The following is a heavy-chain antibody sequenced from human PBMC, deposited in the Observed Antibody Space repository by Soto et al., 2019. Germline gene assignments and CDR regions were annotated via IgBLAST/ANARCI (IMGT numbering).Heavy chain of an antibody. Sequence: SVKVSCKASGGTFSSYAISWVRQAPGQGLEWMGGIIPIFGTANYAQKFQGRVTITADESTSTAYMELSSLRSEDTAVYYCARPTYYYDSSGYYPFDYWGQGTLVTVSS. CDR1: GGTFSSYA. V-gene: IGHV1-69*13. CDR2: IIPIFGTA. D-gene: IGHD3-22*01. J-gene: IGHJ4*02. CDR3: ARPTYYYDSSGYYPFDY.